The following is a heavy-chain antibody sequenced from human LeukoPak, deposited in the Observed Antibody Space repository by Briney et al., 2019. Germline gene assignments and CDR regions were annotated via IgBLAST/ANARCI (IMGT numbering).Heavy chain of an antibody. Sequence: SETLSLTCTVSGGSISSYYWSWIRQPPGKGLEWIGYIYYSGSTNYNPSLKSRVTISVDTSKNQFSLKLSSVTAADTAVYYWGRGIYSAGYAHDAFDIWGQGTMVTVSS. J-gene: IGHJ3*02. D-gene: IGHD1-26*01. CDR3: GRGIYSAGYAHDAFDI. CDR2: IYYSGST. CDR1: GGSISSYY. V-gene: IGHV4-59*01.